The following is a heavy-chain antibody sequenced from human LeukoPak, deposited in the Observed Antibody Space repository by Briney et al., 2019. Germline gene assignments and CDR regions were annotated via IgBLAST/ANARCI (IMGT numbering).Heavy chain of an antibody. V-gene: IGHV1-24*01. Sequence: ASVKVSCKVSGYTLTELSMHWVRQAPGKGLEWMGGFDPEDGETIYAQKFQGRVTMTEDTSTDTAYMELSSLRSEDTAVYYCATEGRWLRYFDYWGQGTLVTVSS. CDR1: GYTLTELS. CDR2: FDPEDGET. CDR3: ATEGRWLRYFDY. J-gene: IGHJ4*02. D-gene: IGHD6-19*01.